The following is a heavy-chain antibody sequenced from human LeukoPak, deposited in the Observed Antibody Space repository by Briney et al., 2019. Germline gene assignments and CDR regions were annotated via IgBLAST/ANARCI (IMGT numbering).Heavy chain of an antibody. D-gene: IGHD3-3*01. CDR1: GFTFSSYG. Sequence: PGRSLRLSCAASGFTFSSYGMHWVRQAPGKGLEWVAVIWYDGSNKYYADSVKGRFTISRDNSKNTLYLQMNSLRAEDTAVYYCAREMNDFWSGYYYYYYMDVWGKGTTVTVSS. CDR2: IWYDGSNK. J-gene: IGHJ6*03. V-gene: IGHV3-33*01. CDR3: AREMNDFWSGYYYYYYMDV.